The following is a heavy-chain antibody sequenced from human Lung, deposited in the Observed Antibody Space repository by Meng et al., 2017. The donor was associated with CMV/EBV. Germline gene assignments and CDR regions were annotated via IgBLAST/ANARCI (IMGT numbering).Heavy chain of an antibody. CDR3: ARQGDCTSTNCYGGLAY. CDR2: MYYTGST. Sequence: SETLSLTCTVPGGSISSNGYYWGWIRQPPGKGLEWIGTMYYTGSTYYNPSLKSRVTISADKSISTAFLQWSGLKASDTAIYYCARQGDCTSTNCYGGLAYWGQGXLVTVSS. CDR1: GGSISSNGYY. V-gene: IGHV4-39*07. J-gene: IGHJ4*02. D-gene: IGHD2-2*01.